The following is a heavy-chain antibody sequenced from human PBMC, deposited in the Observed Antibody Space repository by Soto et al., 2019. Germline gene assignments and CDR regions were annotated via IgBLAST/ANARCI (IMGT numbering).Heavy chain of an antibody. CDR2: IRSKAYGGTT. V-gene: IGHV3-49*03. CDR1: GFTFSNAW. Sequence: PGGSLRLSCAASGFTFSNAWMSWFRQAPGKGLEWVGFIRSKAYGGTTEYAASVKGRFTISRDDSKSIAYLQMNSLKTEDTAVYYCTRDLPAASSPFDYWGQGTLVTVSS. CDR3: TRDLPAASSPFDY. J-gene: IGHJ4*02. D-gene: IGHD2-2*01.